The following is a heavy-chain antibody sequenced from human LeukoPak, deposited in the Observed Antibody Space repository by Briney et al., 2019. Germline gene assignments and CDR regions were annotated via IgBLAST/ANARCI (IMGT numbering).Heavy chain of an antibody. V-gene: IGHV1-2*02. CDR3: ASKDRSGWYGEGIFDY. CDR2: INPNSGGT. D-gene: IGHD6-19*01. CDR1: GYTFTGYY. J-gene: IGHJ4*02. Sequence: ASVKVSCKASGYTFTGYYMHWVRQAPGQGLEWMGWINPNSGGTNYAQKFQGRVTMTRDTSISTAYMGLSRLRSDDTAVYYCASKDRSGWYGEGIFDYWGQGTLVTVSS.